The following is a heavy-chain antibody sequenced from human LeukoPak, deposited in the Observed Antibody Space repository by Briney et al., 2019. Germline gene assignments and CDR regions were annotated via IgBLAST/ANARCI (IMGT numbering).Heavy chain of an antibody. CDR2: IIPILGIA. D-gene: IGHD3-22*01. J-gene: IGHJ4*02. CDR1: GGTFSSYA. V-gene: IGHV1-69*04. CDR3: ASGVRDYDSSGPRDY. Sequence: SVKVSCKASGGTFSSYAISWVRQAPGQGLERMGRIIPILGIANYAQKFQGRVTITADKSTSTAYMELSSLRSEDTAVYYCASGVRDYDSSGPRDYWGQGTLVTVSS.